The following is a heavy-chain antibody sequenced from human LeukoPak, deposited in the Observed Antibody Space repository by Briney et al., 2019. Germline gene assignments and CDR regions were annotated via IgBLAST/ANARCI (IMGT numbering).Heavy chain of an antibody. Sequence: PSETLTLTCAVNGGSFSNYYWSWIRQPPGKGLEWIGEIDHSGSTNYNPSLKSRVTMSVDASKKQISLKLSSVTAADTAVYYCARGGTLMTMVNWGQGTLVTVSS. V-gene: IGHV4-34*01. CDR1: GGSFSNYY. J-gene: IGHJ4*02. CDR3: ARGGTLMTMVN. D-gene: IGHD4/OR15-4a*01. CDR2: IDHSGST.